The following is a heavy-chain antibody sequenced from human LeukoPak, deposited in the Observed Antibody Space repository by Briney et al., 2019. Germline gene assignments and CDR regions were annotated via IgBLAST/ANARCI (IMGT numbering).Heavy chain of an antibody. Sequence: SETLSLTCSVSGGSMNDYYCSWIRQPPGKGLEWIGYIHYSGSTSYNPSLKSRVTMSVDTSKNQFSLKLTSVTAADTAVYYCARDRDSGSSSNRYFFDFWGQGTLVTVSS. V-gene: IGHV4-59*12. D-gene: IGHD1-26*01. J-gene: IGHJ4*02. CDR3: ARDRDSGSSSNRYFFDF. CDR2: IHYSGST. CDR1: GGSMNDYY.